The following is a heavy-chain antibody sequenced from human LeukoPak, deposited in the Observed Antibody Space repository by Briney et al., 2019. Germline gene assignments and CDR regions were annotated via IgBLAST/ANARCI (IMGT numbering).Heavy chain of an antibody. D-gene: IGHD2-2*01. J-gene: IGHJ5*02. V-gene: IGHV4-30-4*01. CDR3: ARAYYCSSTSCYDRRWFDP. CDR2: IYYSGST. CDR1: GGSISSGDYY. Sequence: PSQTLSLTCTVSGGSISSGDYYWSWIRQPPGKGLEWIGYIYYSGSTYYNPSLKSRVTISVDTSKNQFSLKLSSVTAADTAVYYCARAYYCSSTSCYDRRWFDPWGQGTLVTVSS.